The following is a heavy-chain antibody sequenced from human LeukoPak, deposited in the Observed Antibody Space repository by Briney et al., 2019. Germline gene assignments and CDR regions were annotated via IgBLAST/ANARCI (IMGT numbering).Heavy chain of an antibody. D-gene: IGHD6-13*01. CDR2: IYHSGST. CDR3: AREDAAPNWFDP. J-gene: IGHJ5*02. Sequence: SETLSLTCTVSGYSISSGYYWGWIRQPPGKGLEWIGSIYHSGSTYYNPSLKSRFTISVDTSKTQFSLKLSSVTAADTAGYYCAREDAAPNWFDPWGQGTLVTVSS. CDR1: GYSISSGYY. V-gene: IGHV4-38-2*02.